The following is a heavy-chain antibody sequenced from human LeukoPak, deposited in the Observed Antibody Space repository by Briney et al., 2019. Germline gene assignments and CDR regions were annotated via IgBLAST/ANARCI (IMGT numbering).Heavy chain of an antibody. J-gene: IGHJ4*02. CDR1: GFTFSNYW. V-gene: IGHV3-7*03. Sequence: GGSLRLSCAVSGFTFSNYWMSWVRQGPGKGLEWVANIKEDGSAKYYVDSVKGRFTISRDNAMNSLYLQMSSLRAEDTAIYYCATHLLGYCSDDRCYSDDQPFDDWGQGTLVTVSS. D-gene: IGHD2-15*01. CDR2: IKEDGSAK. CDR3: ATHLLGYCSDDRCYSDDQPFDD.